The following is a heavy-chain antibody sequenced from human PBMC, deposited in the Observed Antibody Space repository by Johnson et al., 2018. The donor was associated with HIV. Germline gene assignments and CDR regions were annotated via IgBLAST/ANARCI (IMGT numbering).Heavy chain of an antibody. CDR1: GFTVSSNY. Sequence: VQLVESGGGLIQPGGSLRLSCAASGFTVSSNYMSWVRQAPGKGLEWVSVIYSGGSTYYADSVKGRFPISRDKSKNTGYLQMNSLRAEDTAVYYCARGLGEGLVIPGPDGYDIWGQGTMVTVSS. J-gene: IGHJ3*02. V-gene: IGHV3-66*03. D-gene: IGHD6-19*01. CDR3: ARGLGEGLVIPGPDGYDI. CDR2: IYSGGST.